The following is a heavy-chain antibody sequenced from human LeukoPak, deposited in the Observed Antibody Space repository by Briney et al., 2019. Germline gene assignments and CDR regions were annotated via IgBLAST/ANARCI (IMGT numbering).Heavy chain of an antibody. Sequence: SQTLSLTCTVSGGSISSSSYYWGWIRQPPGKGLEWIGSIYYSGSTYYNPSLKSRVTISVDTSKNQFSLKLSSVTAADTAVYYCATFSRPYYFDYWGQGTLVTVSS. CDR2: IYYSGST. J-gene: IGHJ4*02. CDR3: ATFSRPYYFDY. D-gene: IGHD6-6*01. V-gene: IGHV4-39*01. CDR1: GGSISSSSYY.